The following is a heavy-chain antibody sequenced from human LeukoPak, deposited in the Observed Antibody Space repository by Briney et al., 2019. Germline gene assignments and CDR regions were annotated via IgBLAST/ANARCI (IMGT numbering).Heavy chain of an antibody. D-gene: IGHD2-21*02. V-gene: IGHV4-61*02. CDR2: IYTSGST. Sequence: SETLSLTCTVSGGSISSGSYYWSWIRQPAGKGLEWIGRIYTSGSTNYNPSLKSRVTISVDTSKNQFSLKLSSVTAADTAVYYCARDQPGDFYFDYWGQGTLVTVSS. CDR1: GGSISSGSYY. CDR3: ARDQPGDFYFDY. J-gene: IGHJ4*02.